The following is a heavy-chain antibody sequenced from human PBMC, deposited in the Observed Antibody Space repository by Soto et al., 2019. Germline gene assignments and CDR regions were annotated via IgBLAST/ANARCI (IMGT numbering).Heavy chain of an antibody. D-gene: IGHD3-3*01. V-gene: IGHV1-18*01. Sequence: ASVKVSCKASGYTFTSYGISWVRQAPGQGLEWMGWISAYNGNTNYAQKLQGRVTMTTDTSTSTAYMELSSLRSDDTAVYYWARGLRFLEWSYYYYYGMDVWGQGTTVTVSS. CDR2: ISAYNGNT. CDR3: ARGLRFLEWSYYYYYGMDV. J-gene: IGHJ6*02. CDR1: GYTFTSYG.